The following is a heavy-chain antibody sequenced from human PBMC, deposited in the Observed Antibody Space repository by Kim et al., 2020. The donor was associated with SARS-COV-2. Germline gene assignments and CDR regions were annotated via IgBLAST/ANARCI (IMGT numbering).Heavy chain of an antibody. Sequence: YGDSATGRFSISRDNSKNTVYLQMNSLTADDTAVYYCAREILTSYYYYMDVWGKGTTVTVSS. D-gene: IGHD2-15*01. V-gene: IGHV3-33*01. J-gene: IGHJ6*03. CDR3: AREILTSYYYYMDV.